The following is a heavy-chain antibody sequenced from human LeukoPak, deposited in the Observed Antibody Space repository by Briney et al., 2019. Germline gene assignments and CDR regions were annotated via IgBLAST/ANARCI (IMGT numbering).Heavy chain of an antibody. J-gene: IGHJ4*02. CDR2: IYYSGST. Sequence: PSETLSLTCTVSGGSISSSSYYWGWIRQPPGKGLEWIGSIYYSGSTYYNPSLKSRVTISVDTSKNQFSLKLSSVTAADTAVYYCARYSSSWPLLFDYWGQGTLVTVSS. CDR1: GGSISSSSYY. D-gene: IGHD6-13*01. V-gene: IGHV4-39*01. CDR3: ARYSSSWPLLFDY.